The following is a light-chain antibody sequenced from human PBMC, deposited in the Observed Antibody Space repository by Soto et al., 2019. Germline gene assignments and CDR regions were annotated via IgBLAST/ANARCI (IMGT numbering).Light chain of an antibody. CDR3: QHYNNWPWT. Sequence: DVVMTQSPLSLPVPLVHPASISFRSSQVLVLSDGNTYLSWFHQRPGQPPRLLIYDISTRATGVPARFSGSGSGTEFTLTISSLQSEDFALYYCQHYNNWPWTFGQGTKVDIK. CDR2: DIS. V-gene: IGKV2-30*01. J-gene: IGKJ1*01. CDR1: QVLVLSDGNTY.